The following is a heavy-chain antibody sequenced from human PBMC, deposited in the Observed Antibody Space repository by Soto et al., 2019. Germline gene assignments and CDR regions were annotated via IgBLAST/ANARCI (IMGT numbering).Heavy chain of an antibody. CDR3: ARARVRGVIRVYYYYGMDV. J-gene: IGHJ6*02. V-gene: IGHV4-34*01. D-gene: IGHD3-10*01. CDR1: GGSFSGYY. Sequence: SETLSLTCAVYGGSFSGYYWSWIRQLPGKGLEWIGEINHSGSTNYNPSLKSRVTTSVDTSKNQFPLKLSSVTAADTAVYYCARARVRGVIRVYYYYGMDVWGQGTTVTVSS. CDR2: INHSGST.